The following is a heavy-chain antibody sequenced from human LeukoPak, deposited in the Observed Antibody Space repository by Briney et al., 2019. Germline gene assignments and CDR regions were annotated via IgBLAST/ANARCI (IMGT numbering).Heavy chain of an antibody. CDR2: ISSSSSTI. D-gene: IGHD6-19*01. Sequence: PGGSLTLSCSASGFTFSSYSMNWVRQAPGKGLEGVSYISSSSSTIYYEDSVKGRFTISRDNAKDSLYLQMNSLRAEDTALYYCAKDLIAVRDGYYFDYWGQGTLVTVSS. V-gene: IGHV3-48*01. CDR3: AKDLIAVRDGYYFDY. CDR1: GFTFSSYS. J-gene: IGHJ4*02.